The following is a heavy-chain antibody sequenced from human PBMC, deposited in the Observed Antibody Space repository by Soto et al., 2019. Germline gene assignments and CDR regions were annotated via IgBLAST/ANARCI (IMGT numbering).Heavy chain of an antibody. D-gene: IGHD6-13*01. CDR2: IWYYGSDK. Sequence: QVELVESGGGVVQPGRSLRLSCAASGFTFSSYGMHWVRQAPGKGLDWVAVIWYYGSDKYYADSVKGRFTISRDNSRNTLYLQINSLRDEDTAVYYCARAAAGNSPFDYWGQGTLVTVSS. J-gene: IGHJ4*02. CDR1: GFTFSSYG. V-gene: IGHV3-33*01. CDR3: ARAAAGNSPFDY.